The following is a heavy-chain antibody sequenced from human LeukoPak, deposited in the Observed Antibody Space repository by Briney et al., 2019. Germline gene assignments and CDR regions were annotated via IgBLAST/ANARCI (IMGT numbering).Heavy chain of an antibody. Sequence: GGSLRLSCAASGFTFSSYSMNWVRQAPGKGLEWVSYISSSSSTIYYADSVKGRFTISRDNAKNSLYLQTNSLRAEDTAVYYCARDLTYGSGSFGYWGQGTLVTVSS. CDR2: ISSSSSTI. D-gene: IGHD3-10*01. J-gene: IGHJ4*02. V-gene: IGHV3-48*01. CDR1: GFTFSSYS. CDR3: ARDLTYGSGSFGY.